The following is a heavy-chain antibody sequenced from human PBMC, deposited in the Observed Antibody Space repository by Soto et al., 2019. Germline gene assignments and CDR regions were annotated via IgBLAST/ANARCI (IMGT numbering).Heavy chain of an antibody. V-gene: IGHV1-2*02. D-gene: IGHD3-22*01. CDR1: GYTFTGYY. Sequence: ASVKVSCKASGYTFTGYYIHWVRQAPGQGLDWMGWINPDSGGTNYAQKFHGRVTLTRDTSISTAYMDLSRLSSDDTAVYYCARVTMIVVVGASPYFDPWGQGTLVTVSS. J-gene: IGHJ5*02. CDR3: ARVTMIVVVGASPYFDP. CDR2: INPDSGGT.